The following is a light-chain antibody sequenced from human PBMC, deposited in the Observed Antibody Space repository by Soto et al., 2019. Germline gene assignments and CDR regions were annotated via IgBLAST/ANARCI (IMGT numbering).Light chain of an antibody. CDR3: CSYTTSNTRQIV. CDR2: DVS. Sequence: QSALTQPASVSGSPGQSVTISCPGTSSEVGGYNYVSWYQQHPGKAPKFMIYDVSNRPSGVSNRFSGSKSGNTASLTISWLQVEDEADYYCCSYTTSNTRQIVFGTGTKVTVL. J-gene: IGLJ1*01. CDR1: SSEVGGYNY. V-gene: IGLV2-14*01.